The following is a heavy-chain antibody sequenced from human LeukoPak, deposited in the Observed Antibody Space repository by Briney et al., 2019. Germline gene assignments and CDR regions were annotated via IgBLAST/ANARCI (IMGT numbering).Heavy chain of an antibody. CDR2: ISSSSSYT. CDR1: GFTFSDYY. Sequence: GGSLRLSCAASGFTFSDYYMRWIRQAPGKGLEWVSYISSSSSYTNYADSVKGRFTISRDNAKNSLYLQMNSLRAEDTAVYYCARDLGVRAGGRIAVAGTPDYWGQGPLLTVSS. V-gene: IGHV3-11*06. CDR3: ARDLGVRAGGRIAVAGTPDY. J-gene: IGHJ4*02. D-gene: IGHD6-19*01.